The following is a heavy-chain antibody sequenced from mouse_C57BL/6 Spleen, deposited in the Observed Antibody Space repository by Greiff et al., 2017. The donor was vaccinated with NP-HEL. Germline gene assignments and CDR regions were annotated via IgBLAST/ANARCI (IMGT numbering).Heavy chain of an antibody. Sequence: VQLQQSGAELMKPGASVKLSCKATGYTFTGYWIEWVKQRPGHGLEWIGAILPGRGSTNYNEKFKCKATFTADTSSNTAYMQLSSLTTEDSAIYYCARLLRYFDVWGTGTTVTGSS. CDR1: GYTFTGYW. D-gene: IGHD2-3*01. J-gene: IGHJ1*03. V-gene: IGHV1-9*01. CDR2: ILPGRGST. CDR3: ARLLRYFDV.